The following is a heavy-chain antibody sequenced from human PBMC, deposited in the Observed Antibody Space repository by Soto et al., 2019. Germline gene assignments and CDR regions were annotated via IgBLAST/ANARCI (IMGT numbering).Heavy chain of an antibody. V-gene: IGHV1-18*01. CDR3: ARDSLGDIDY. D-gene: IGHD3-16*01. Sequence: ASVKVSCKASGYTFTSYGISWVRQAPGQGLEWMGWISAYNGNTNYAQKLQGRVTMTTNTSTDTSYMELRSLRSGDTAVYYCARDSLGDIDYWGQGTMVTVSS. J-gene: IGHJ4*02. CDR1: GYTFTSYG. CDR2: ISAYNGNT.